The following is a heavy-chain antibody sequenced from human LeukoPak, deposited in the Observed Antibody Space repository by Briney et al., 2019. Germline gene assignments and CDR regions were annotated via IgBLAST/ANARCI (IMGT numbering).Heavy chain of an antibody. CDR1: EFTFSTYS. CDR2: ISSSSSDI. Sequence: GGSLRLSCAASEFTFSTYSMNWVRQAPGKGLEWVSIISSSSSDIHYADSVKGRFTISRDNSKNSLYLQMNSLRTEDTALYYCAKASPRVWYGDYEGYFDYWGQGTLVTVSS. J-gene: IGHJ4*02. V-gene: IGHV3-21*04. CDR3: AKASPRVWYGDYEGYFDY. D-gene: IGHD4-17*01.